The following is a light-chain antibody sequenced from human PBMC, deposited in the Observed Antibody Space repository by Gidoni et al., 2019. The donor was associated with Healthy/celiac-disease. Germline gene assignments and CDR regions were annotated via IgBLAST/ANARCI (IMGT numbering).Light chain of an antibody. J-gene: IGKJ2*01. CDR2: DAS. V-gene: IGKV3-11*01. CDR1: QSVSSY. Sequence: EIVLTQSPATLSLSPGERATLFCRASQSVSSYLAWYQQKPGQAPRLRIYDASTRATGIPARFSGSGSGTFFTLTISCLEPEDFAVYYWQQRSNWPPDTFXXXTKLESK. CDR3: QQRSNWPPDT.